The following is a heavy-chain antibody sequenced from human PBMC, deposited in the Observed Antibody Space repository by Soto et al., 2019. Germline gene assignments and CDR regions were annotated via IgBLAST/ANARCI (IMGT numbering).Heavy chain of an antibody. V-gene: IGHV1-8*02. J-gene: IGHJ6*02. CDR3: GRERKFDFSRKALDF. D-gene: IGHD3-3*01. CDR1: GYTCTTND. Sequence: QVHLVQSGAEVRKPGASVKVSCKAFGYTCTTNDINWVRQAPGQGLEWLGWMDPNSGVAGYAQKFQGRVIMTRDTSTSTAHMEMSGLTSADTAVYYCGRERKFDFSRKALDFWGQGTTVIVSS. CDR2: MDPNSGVA.